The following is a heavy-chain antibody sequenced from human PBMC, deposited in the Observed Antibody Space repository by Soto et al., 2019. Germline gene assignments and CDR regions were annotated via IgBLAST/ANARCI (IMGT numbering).Heavy chain of an antibody. Sequence: QLQLQESGPGLVKPSETLSLTCTVSGGSISSSSYYWGWIRQPPGKGLEWIGSIYYSGSTYYNPSLKSPVTLSVDTSQNQFSLKLSSVTAADTAVYYCARLSDYSNNYYYYYGMDVWGQGTTVTVSS. V-gene: IGHV4-39*01. CDR3: ARLSDYSNNYYYYYGMDV. CDR1: GGSISSSSYY. D-gene: IGHD4-4*01. J-gene: IGHJ6*02. CDR2: IYYSGST.